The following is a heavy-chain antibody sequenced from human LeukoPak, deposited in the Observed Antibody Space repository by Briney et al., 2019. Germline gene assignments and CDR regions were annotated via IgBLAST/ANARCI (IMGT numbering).Heavy chain of an antibody. J-gene: IGHJ3*02. D-gene: IGHD3-10*01. V-gene: IGHV1-3*01. Sequence: ASVKGSCKASGYIFTGYAMHWVRQAPGQSLEWMGWINAGTGDTGYSPKFQGRVTITRDTSATTAYMVLSSLRSEDTAMYYCTRDISTILLWVGEPHAFDIWGQGTMVTVSS. CDR2: INAGTGDT. CDR1: GYIFTGYA. CDR3: TRDISTILLWVGEPHAFDI.